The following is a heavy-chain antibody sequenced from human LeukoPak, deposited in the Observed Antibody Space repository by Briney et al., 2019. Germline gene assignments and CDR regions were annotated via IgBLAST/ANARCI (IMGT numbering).Heavy chain of an antibody. Sequence: PGGSLRLSCAASGFTVSSNYMSWVRQAPGKGLEWVSVIYSGGDTYYADSVKGRCTISRDNSKNTLYLQMNSLRAEDTAVYYCARDGGGGVWYYYMDVWGKGTTVTVSS. J-gene: IGHJ6*03. CDR1: GFTVSSNY. CDR2: IYSGGDT. D-gene: IGHD2-21*01. V-gene: IGHV3-53*01. CDR3: ARDGGGGVWYYYMDV.